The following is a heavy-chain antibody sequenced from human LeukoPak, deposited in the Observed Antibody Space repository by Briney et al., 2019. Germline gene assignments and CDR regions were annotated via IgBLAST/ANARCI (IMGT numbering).Heavy chain of an antibody. J-gene: IGHJ5*02. CDR3: AIDNGYSYGSRNWFDP. Sequence: SETLSLTRTVSGGSISSYYWSWIRQRPGKGLEWIGYIYYSGSTNYNPSLKSRVTISVDTSKNQFSLKLSSVTAADTAVYYCAIDNGYSYGSRNWFDPWGQGTLVTVSS. D-gene: IGHD5-18*01. CDR2: IYYSGST. V-gene: IGHV4-59*01. CDR1: GGSISSYY.